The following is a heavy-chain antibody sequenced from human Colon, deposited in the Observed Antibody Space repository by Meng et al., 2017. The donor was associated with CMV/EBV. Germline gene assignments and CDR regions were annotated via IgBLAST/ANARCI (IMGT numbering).Heavy chain of an antibody. CDR3: ARGQGYCTSANCLKYYFDF. J-gene: IGHJ4*02. CDR2: VFHSGT. Sequence: GSLRLSCTVSGDSFNAYYWSWIRQSPGKGLEWIGYVFHSGTNYNPPLKSRVTMSADASRNQFSLRLNSVTAADTAVYYCARGQGYCTSANCLKYYFDFWGQGALVTVSS. D-gene: IGHD2-2*01. CDR1: GDSFNAYY. V-gene: IGHV4-59*01.